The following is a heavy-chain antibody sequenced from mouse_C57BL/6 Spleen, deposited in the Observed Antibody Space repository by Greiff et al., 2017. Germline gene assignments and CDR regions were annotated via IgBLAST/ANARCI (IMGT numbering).Heavy chain of an antibody. CDR1: GFSFNTYA. D-gene: IGHD2-4*01. CDR2: IRSKSNNYAT. Sequence: DVKLVESGGGLVQPKGSLKLSCAASGFSFNTYAMNWVRQAPGKGLEWVARIRSKSNNYATYYADSVKDRFTISRDDSESMLYLQMNNLKTEDTAMYYCVRRGDYDVLYWYFDVWGTGTTVTVSS. V-gene: IGHV10-1*01. CDR3: VRRGDYDVLYWYFDV. J-gene: IGHJ1*03.